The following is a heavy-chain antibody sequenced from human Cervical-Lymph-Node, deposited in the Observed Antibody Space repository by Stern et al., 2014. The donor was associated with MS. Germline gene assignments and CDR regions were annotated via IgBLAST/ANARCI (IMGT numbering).Heavy chain of an antibody. CDR2: IDSGCIGT. V-gene: IGHV5-51*01. CDR1: GYRFTNYW. D-gene: IGHD6-19*01. J-gene: IGHJ4*02. Sequence: VQLVQSGAEVKKPGESLKISCTGSGYRFTNYWIGWVRQMPGKGLEWMGSIDSGCIGTRYSPSFQGQVTISADKSIRTASLQWSSLKASDTAMYYCARHCAKREQCAFDYWGQGTLVTVSS. CDR3: ARHCAKREQCAFDY.